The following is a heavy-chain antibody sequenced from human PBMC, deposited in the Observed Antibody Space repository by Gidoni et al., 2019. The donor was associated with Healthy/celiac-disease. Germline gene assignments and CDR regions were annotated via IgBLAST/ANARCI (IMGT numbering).Heavy chain of an antibody. CDR1: GGSISSSSYS. CDR2: IYYSGST. J-gene: IGHJ6*02. V-gene: IGHV4-39*07. Sequence: QLQLQESGPGLVKPSETLSLTCTVSGGSISSSSYSWGRIRQPPGKGLEWIGSIYYSGSTYYNPSLKSRVTISVDTSKNQFSLKLSSVTAADTAVYYCARDGPEMGRLGELSLFPYYYGMDVWGQGTTVTVSS. D-gene: IGHD3-16*02. CDR3: ARDGPEMGRLGELSLFPYYYGMDV.